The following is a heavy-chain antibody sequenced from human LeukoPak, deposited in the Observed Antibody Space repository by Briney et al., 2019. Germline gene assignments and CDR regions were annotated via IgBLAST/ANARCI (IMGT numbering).Heavy chain of an antibody. D-gene: IGHD6-19*01. CDR3: ARASGYSSGWHLAEYFQH. J-gene: IGHJ1*01. V-gene: IGHV4-39*07. CDR1: GDSISSSSYY. Sequence: SETLSLTCTVSGDSISSSSYYWGWIRQPPGKGLEWIGSIYYSGSTYYNPSLKSRVTISLDTSKNQFSLKLSSVTAADTAVYYCARASGYSSGWHLAEYFQHWGQGTLVTVSS. CDR2: IYYSGST.